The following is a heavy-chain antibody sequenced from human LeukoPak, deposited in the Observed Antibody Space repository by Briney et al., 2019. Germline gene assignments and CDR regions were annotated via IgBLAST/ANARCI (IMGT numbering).Heavy chain of an antibody. CDR2: IKQDGSEK. J-gene: IGHJ5*02. CDR1: GFTFSSYW. Sequence: GGSLRLSCAASGFTFSSYWMSWVRQAPGKGLEWVANIKQDGSEKYYVDSVKGRFTISRDNAKNSLYLQMNSLRADDTAVYYCARDGSSWYSVDWFDPWGQGTLVTVSS. D-gene: IGHD6-13*01. V-gene: IGHV3-7*01. CDR3: ARDGSSWYSVDWFDP.